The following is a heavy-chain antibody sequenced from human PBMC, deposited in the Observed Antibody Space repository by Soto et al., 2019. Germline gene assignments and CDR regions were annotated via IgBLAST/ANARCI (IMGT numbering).Heavy chain of an antibody. CDR3: AHALGYIFTPHFAA. Sequence: QITLKESGPTLVKPTQTLTLTCTFSGFSLSTSGVGVGWIRQPPGKALEWLALIYWDDDKRYSPSLKSRLTNXKXTXXNQVVLTMTNLDPVDTATYYCAHALGYIFTPHFAAWGQGTLVTVSS. V-gene: IGHV2-5*02. D-gene: IGHD3-9*01. CDR2: IYWDDDK. CDR1: GFSLSTSGVG. J-gene: IGHJ4*02.